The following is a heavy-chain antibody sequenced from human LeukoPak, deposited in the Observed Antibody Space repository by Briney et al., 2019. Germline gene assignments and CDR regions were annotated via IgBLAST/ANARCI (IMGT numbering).Heavy chain of an antibody. V-gene: IGHV3-21*01. Sequence: GGSLRLSCAASGFTFSSYAMSWVRQAPGKGLEWVSSISSNSSYIYYADSVKGRFTISRDNAKNSLYLQMNSLRAEDTAVYYCARESGIDYGGDYWGQGTLVTVSS. D-gene: IGHD4-17*01. J-gene: IGHJ4*02. CDR1: GFTFSSYA. CDR3: ARESGIDYGGDY. CDR2: ISSNSSYI.